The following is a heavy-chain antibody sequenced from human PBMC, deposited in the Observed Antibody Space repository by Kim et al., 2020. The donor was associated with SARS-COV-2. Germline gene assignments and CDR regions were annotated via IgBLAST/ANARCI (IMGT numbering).Heavy chain of an antibody. CDR2: IYYSGST. J-gene: IGHJ5*02. D-gene: IGHD3-22*01. CDR3: ARQRVVITIGDWFDP. V-gene: IGHV4-39*01. CDR1: GGSISSSSYY. Sequence: SETLSLTCTVSGGSISSSSYYWGWIRQPPGKGLEWIGSIYYSGSTYYNPSLKSRVTISVDTSKNQFSLKLSSVTAADTAVYYCARQRVVITIGDWFDPWGQGTLVTVSS.